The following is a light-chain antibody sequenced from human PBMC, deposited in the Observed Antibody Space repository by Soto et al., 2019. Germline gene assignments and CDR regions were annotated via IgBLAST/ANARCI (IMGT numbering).Light chain of an antibody. V-gene: IGLV3-21*04. Sequence: SYELTQPPSVSVAPGKTARITCGGKNIGSKSVHWYQQKPGQAPVLVIYYDSDRPSGIPERFSGSNSGNTATLTICRVEAGDEADYYCQVWDSSSDHYGFGTGTKVTVL. CDR1: NIGSKS. CDR2: YDS. J-gene: IGLJ1*01. CDR3: QVWDSSSDHYG.